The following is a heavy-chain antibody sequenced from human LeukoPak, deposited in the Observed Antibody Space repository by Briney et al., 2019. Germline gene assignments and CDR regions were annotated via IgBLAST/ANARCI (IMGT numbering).Heavy chain of an antibody. D-gene: IGHD5-18*01. J-gene: IGHJ4*02. Sequence: ASVKVSCKASGYTFTSYAMHWVRQAPGQRLEWMGWINAGNGNTKYSQEFQGRVTITMDTSASTAYMELSSMRSEDMAVYYCARRGYSYGNFDYWGQGTLVTVSS. V-gene: IGHV1-3*03. CDR2: INAGNGNT. CDR1: GYTFTSYA. CDR3: ARRGYSYGNFDY.